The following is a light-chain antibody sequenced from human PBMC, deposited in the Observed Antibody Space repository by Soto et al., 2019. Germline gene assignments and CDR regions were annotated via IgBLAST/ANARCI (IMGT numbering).Light chain of an antibody. CDR1: QTIYSN. Sequence: EIVLTQSPGTLSLSPGERATLSCRASQTIYSNVAWYQQRPGQPPRLLIYRASSRATGIPARFSGSVSGTEFTLTINSLQSEDFAVYYCQQYQNLWTFGQGTKVDIK. J-gene: IGKJ1*01. CDR2: RAS. CDR3: QQYQNLWT. V-gene: IGKV3-15*01.